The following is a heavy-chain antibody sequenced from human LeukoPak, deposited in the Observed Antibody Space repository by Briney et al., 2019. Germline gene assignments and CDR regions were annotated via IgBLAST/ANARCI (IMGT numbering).Heavy chain of an antibody. Sequence: PGGSLALSCAASGFTFRNYVIHWVRQAPGKGLEWVAVTSSDLNVKLYADSVKGRFTISRDNSRSTLYLQMNSLRPEDTAIYYCAREGYYGSGSPPSLYFDYWGQGTLSPSPQ. CDR3: AREGYYGSGSPPSLYFDY. CDR1: GFTFRNYV. V-gene: IGHV3-30-3*01. J-gene: IGHJ4*02. CDR2: TSSDLNVK. D-gene: IGHD3-10*01.